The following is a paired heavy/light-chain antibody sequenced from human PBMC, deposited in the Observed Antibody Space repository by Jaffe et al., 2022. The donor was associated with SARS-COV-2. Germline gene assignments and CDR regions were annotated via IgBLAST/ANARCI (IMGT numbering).Heavy chain of an antibody. CDR1: GFTFSSYS. CDR3: AKEGIRGVLHRGNFDS. Sequence: EVVLVESGGTLVQPGGSLRLSCAASGFTFSSYSMSWVRQAPGKGLEWVSGISGISGSAGDIYYADSVKGRFTISRDYSKNTLFLQMNSLRAEDTAIYYCAKEGIRGVLHRGNFDSWGQGTLVTVSS. D-gene: IGHD3-10*01. J-gene: IGHJ4*02. CDR2: ISGISGSAGDI. V-gene: IGHV3-23*04.
Light chain of an antibody. CDR2: TAS. Sequence: EIQMTQSPSSLSAYVGDRVTITCRASQSIRSYLNWYQQKPGKVPKLLIHTASSLQSGVPSRFSGSGSGTDFTLTISSLQPEDFATYYCQQSYSTPLTFGGGTKVEIK. CDR1: QSIRSY. CDR3: QQSYSTPLT. J-gene: IGKJ4*01. V-gene: IGKV1-39*01.